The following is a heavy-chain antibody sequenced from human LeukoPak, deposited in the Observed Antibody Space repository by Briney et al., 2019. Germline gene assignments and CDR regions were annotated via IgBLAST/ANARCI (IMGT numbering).Heavy chain of an antibody. D-gene: IGHD3-9*01. CDR2: IYYSGST. CDR3: ARVRGSLTGYHYWYFDL. J-gene: IGHJ2*01. V-gene: IGHV4-59*01. CDR1: GGSLNAYY. Sequence: SETLSLTCSVSGGSLNAYYWSWIRQSPGKGLEWIGYIYYSGSTNYNPSLKSRVTISVDTSKNQFSLKLSSVTAADTAVYYCARVRGSLTGYHYWYFDLWGRGTLVTVSS.